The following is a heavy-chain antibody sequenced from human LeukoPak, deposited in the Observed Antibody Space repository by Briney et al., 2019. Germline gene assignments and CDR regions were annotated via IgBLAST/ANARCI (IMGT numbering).Heavy chain of an antibody. J-gene: IGHJ4*02. CDR1: GVSITDNW. Sequence: SETLSLTCAVSGVSITDNWWSWVRQPPGKGLEWIGGINHSGSTNYNPSLKSRVTISVDTSKNQFSLKLSSVTAADTAVYYCARDPFYCSGGSCYSFGCDYWGQGTLVTVSS. CDR3: ARDPFYCSGGSCYSFGCDY. D-gene: IGHD2-15*01. CDR2: INHSGST. V-gene: IGHV4-34*01.